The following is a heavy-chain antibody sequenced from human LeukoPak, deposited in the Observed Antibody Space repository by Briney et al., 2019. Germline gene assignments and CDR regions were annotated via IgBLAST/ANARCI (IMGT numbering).Heavy chain of an antibody. CDR1: GGSISSGSYY. D-gene: IGHD2-15*01. CDR3: ARGNFGGGSCHFDY. V-gene: IGHV4-61*02. Sequence: SETLSLTCTVSGGSISSGSYYWSWIRQPAGKGLEWIGRIYTSGSTNYNPSLKSRVTISVDTSKNQFSLKLSSVTAADTAVYYCARGNFGGGSCHFDYWGQGTLVTVSS. J-gene: IGHJ4*02. CDR2: IYTSGST.